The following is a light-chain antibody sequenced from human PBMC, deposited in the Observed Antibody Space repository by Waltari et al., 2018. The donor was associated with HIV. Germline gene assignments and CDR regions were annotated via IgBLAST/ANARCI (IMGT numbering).Light chain of an antibody. V-gene: IGKV1-5*03. CDR3: HQYASFSGT. J-gene: IGKJ1*01. CDR1: HNVGAF. CDR2: RAS. Sequence: DIRLTQSPSTLSASAGARVAITCRAGHNVGAFLACDQQKPGKPPKPLIFRASILEGGVPSRFSGSVSGSDFTLTINGLQSDDFATYYCHQYASFSGTFGQGTKVELK.